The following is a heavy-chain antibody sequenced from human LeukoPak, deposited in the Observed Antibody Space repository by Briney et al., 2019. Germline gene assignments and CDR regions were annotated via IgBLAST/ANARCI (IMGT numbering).Heavy chain of an antibody. CDR2: ISSNGGNT. D-gene: IGHD1-14*01. J-gene: IGHJ4*02. V-gene: IGHV3-64*01. CDR1: GFTFSSYA. CDR3: AGAPGNWYNLFDY. Sequence: GGSLRLSCAASGFTFSSYAMHWVRQAPGKGLEYVSAISSNGGNTYYANSVKGRFTISRDNSKNTLYLQMGSLRAEDMAVYYCAGAPGNWYNLFDYWGQGTLVTVSS.